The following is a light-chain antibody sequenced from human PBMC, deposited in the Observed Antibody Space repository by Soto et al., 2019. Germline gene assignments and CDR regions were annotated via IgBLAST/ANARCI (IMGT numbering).Light chain of an antibody. V-gene: IGKV3-20*01. CDR1: QSVNNNY. J-gene: IGKJ4*01. CDR2: GAS. CDR3: QQFGRSVT. Sequence: EIVLTQSPGTLSLSPGERATLSCRASQSVNNNYLAWYQQKPGQAPRLLIDGASSRATGIPDRFSGSGSGTDFTLTISRLEPEDFAVYYCQQFGRSVTFGGGTKVEI.